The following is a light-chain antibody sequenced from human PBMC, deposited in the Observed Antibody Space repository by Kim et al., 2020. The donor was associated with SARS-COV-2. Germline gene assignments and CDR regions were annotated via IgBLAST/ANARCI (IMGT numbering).Light chain of an antibody. V-gene: IGLV1-44*01. CDR3: STWDDSLNGWV. CDR2: NTY. J-gene: IGLJ3*02. Sequence: GQRVTISCSGSSSNIGSNNFNWYQQLPGTAPKLLIYNTYQRPSGVPDRFSGSKSGTSASLAISGLQSDNEADYYCSTWDDSLNGWVFGGGTKVTVL. CDR1: SSNIGSNN.